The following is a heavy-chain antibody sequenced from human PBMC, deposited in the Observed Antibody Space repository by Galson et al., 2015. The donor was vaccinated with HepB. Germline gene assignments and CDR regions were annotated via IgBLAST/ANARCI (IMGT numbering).Heavy chain of an antibody. D-gene: IGHD6-13*01. J-gene: IGHJ6*02. V-gene: IGHV3-30-3*01. CDR3: AREGYSSSWYEGDYYGMDV. CDR1: GFTFSSYA. CDR2: ISYDGSNK. Sequence: SLRLSCAASGFTFSSYAMHWVRQAPGKGLEWVAVISYDGSNKYYADSVKGRFTISRDNSKNTLYLQMNSLRAEDTAVYYCAREGYSSSWYEGDYYGMDVWGQGTTVTVSS.